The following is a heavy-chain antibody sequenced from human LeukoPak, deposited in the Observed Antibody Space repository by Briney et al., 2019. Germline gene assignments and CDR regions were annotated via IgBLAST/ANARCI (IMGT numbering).Heavy chain of an antibody. CDR2: IKQDRSKI. V-gene: IGHV3-7*03. D-gene: IGHD6-6*01. Sequence: GGSLRLSCAAPLFTFVNYWMNWVRQAPGKGREWVANIKQDRSKIYYVDSVKGRFTISRDNPQNSLYIQMNSLRAANTAVCYCAGGMSSSGVLEYWGQGTLVTVSS. CDR1: LFTFVNYW. J-gene: IGHJ4*02. CDR3: AGGMSSSGVLEY.